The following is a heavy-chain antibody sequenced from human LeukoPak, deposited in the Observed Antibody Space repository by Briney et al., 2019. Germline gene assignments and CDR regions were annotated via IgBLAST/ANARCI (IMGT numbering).Heavy chain of an antibody. CDR3: ARRHYDSSGYYYDAFDI. J-gene: IGHJ3*02. Sequence: PPETLSLTCTVSGGSISSSSYYWGWIRQPPGKGLEWIGSIYYSGSTYYNPSLKSRVTISVDTSKNQFSLKLSSVTAADTAVYYCARRHYDSSGYYYDAFDIWGQGTMVTVSS. D-gene: IGHD3-22*01. V-gene: IGHV4-39*01. CDR2: IYYSGST. CDR1: GGSISSSSYY.